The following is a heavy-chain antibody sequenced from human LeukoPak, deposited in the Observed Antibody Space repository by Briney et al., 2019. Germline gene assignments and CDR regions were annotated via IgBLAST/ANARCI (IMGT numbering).Heavy chain of an antibody. V-gene: IGHV4-61*02. CDR1: GGSISSGSYY. J-gene: IGHJ4*02. Sequence: SQTLSLTCTVSGGSISSGSYYWSWIRQPAGKGLEWIGRIYTSGSTNYSPSLKSRVTISVDTSKNQFSLKVSSVTAADTAVYYCARSGSWTLNFDSWGQGTLVTVSS. CDR2: IYTSGST. D-gene: IGHD6-13*01. CDR3: ARSGSWTLNFDS.